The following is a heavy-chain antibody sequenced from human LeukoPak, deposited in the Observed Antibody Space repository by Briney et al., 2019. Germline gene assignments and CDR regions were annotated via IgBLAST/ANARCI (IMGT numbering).Heavy chain of an antibody. V-gene: IGHV3-30*18. D-gene: IGHD1-26*01. CDR2: ISYEGPQS. J-gene: IGHJ4*02. Sequence: GGSLRLSCAASGFSFSNYAMHWVRQAPNTGLEWVAVISYEGPQSWYADSVQGRFTISRDSSTLYLQMNSLRAEDTAIYYCAKSELRSVGATHFDYWGQGTLVTVSS. CDR3: AKSELRSVGATHFDY. CDR1: GFSFSNYA.